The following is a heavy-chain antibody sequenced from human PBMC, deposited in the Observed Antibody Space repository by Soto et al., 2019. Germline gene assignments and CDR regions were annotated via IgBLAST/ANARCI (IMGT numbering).Heavy chain of an antibody. Sequence: QVQLQESGPRLVKPSGTLSLTCAVYGGSLSSCNWWSWVRQPPGKGLEWIGEIYRYGSTSYNPSLKSRVPIAVDKSKNKIPRKVTRLSAAVTAVYFCSGGGRPGQIDWFDPWGQGILVTVSS. CDR2: IYRYGST. D-gene: IGHD2-21*01. CDR3: SGGGRPGQIDWFDP. J-gene: IGHJ5*02. V-gene: IGHV4-4*02. CDR1: GGSLSSCNW.